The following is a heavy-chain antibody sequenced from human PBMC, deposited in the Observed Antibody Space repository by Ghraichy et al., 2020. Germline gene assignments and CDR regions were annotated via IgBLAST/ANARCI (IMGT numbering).Heavy chain of an antibody. J-gene: IGHJ4*02. CDR2: ISRSGTDI. V-gene: IGHV3-21*01. Sequence: GESLNISCQGSGFTFSSFSMNWIRQAPGKGLEWVSSISRSGTDIDYADSVRGRFTISRDNAKNSLSLQMNSLRAEDTAVYYCAGDSVAYIDYFDYWGQGTLVTVSS. CDR1: GFTFSSFS. CDR3: AGDSVAYIDYFDY. D-gene: IGHD5-12*01.